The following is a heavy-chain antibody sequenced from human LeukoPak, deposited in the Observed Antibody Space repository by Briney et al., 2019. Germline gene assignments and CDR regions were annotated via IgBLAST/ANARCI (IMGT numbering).Heavy chain of an antibody. V-gene: IGHV1-69*04. D-gene: IGHD6-19*01. CDR3: AREYSSGWCWFDP. J-gene: IGHJ5*02. Sequence: GSSVKVSCKASGGTFSSYAISWVRQAPGQGLEWMGRIIPIFGIANYAQKFQGRVTITADKSTSTAYMELSSLRSEDTAVYYCAREYSSGWCWFDPWGQGTLVTVSS. CDR1: GGTFSSYA. CDR2: IIPIFGIA.